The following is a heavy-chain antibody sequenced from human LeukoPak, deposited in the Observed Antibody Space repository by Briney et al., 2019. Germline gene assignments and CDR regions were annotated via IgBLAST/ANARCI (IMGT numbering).Heavy chain of an antibody. CDR3: AKDRGNTAMISIVDY. Sequence: ASVKVSCKASGGTFSSYAISWVRQAPGQGLEWMGGIIPIFGTANYAQKFQGRVTITADESTSTAYMELSSLRVDDTAMYYCAKDRGNTAMISIVDYWGQGALVTVAS. CDR2: IIPIFGTA. D-gene: IGHD5-18*01. CDR1: GGTFSSYA. J-gene: IGHJ4*02. V-gene: IGHV1-69*01.